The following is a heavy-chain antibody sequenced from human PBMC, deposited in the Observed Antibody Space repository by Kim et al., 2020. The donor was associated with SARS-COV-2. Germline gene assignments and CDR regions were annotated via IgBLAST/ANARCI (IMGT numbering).Heavy chain of an antibody. Sequence: GGSLRLSCAASGFTFSNYGMHWVRQAPGKGLEWVAVIWYDGSDKYYAESVKGRFTISRDNSKNTLYLQMNSLRAEDTAVYYCVNYGRYRSVWYYFDYWGQGTLVTVSS. CDR3: VNYGRYRSVWYYFDY. V-gene: IGHV3-33*06. D-gene: IGHD6-13*01. J-gene: IGHJ4*02. CDR1: GFTFSNYG. CDR2: IWYDGSDK.